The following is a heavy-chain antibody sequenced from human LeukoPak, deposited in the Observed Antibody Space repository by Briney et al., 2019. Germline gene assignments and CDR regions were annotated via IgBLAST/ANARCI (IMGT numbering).Heavy chain of an antibody. CDR2: ISSSSSFI. CDR3: ARLYCSGNSCYSFDY. Sequence: KSGGSLRLSCAASGFTFSTSSMDWVRQAPGGGLEWFSSISSSSSFIKYPDSVKGRFTISRDNAKNSLYLQMNSLRAEDTAGYYCARLYCSGNSCYSFDYCGQGTLVTVSP. V-gene: IGHV3-21*01. J-gene: IGHJ4*02. CDR1: GFTFSTSS. D-gene: IGHD2-15*01.